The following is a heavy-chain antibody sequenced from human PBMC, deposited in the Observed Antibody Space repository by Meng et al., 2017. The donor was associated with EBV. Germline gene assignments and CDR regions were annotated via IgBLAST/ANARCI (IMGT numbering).Heavy chain of an antibody. CDR3: ARGRGVYCSGGSCYPGWFDP. D-gene: IGHD2-15*01. CDR1: GTPFTSYD. V-gene: IGHV1-8*01. J-gene: IGHJ5*02. Sequence: QVQVLCSGAEVKKPGASVKVSCKASGTPFTSYDINWVRQATGQGLEWMGWMNPNSGNTGYAQKFQGRVTMTRNTSISTAYMELSSLRSEDTAVYYCARGRGVYCSGGSCYPGWFDPWGQGTLVTVSS. CDR2: MNPNSGNT.